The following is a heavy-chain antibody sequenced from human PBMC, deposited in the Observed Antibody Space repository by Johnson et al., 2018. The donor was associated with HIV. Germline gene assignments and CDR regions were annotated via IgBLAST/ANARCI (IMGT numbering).Heavy chain of an antibody. D-gene: IGHD4-17*01. J-gene: IGHJ3*02. CDR3: ARALTTDAFDI. CDR2: ISYDGSDK. V-gene: IGHV3-30*03. Sequence: QVQLVESGGGVVQPGRSLRLSCAASGFTFSSYGMHWVRQAPAKGLEWVAFISYDGSDKYYTDSVKGRLTISRDSSKNTLYLQMNSLRAEDTAVYYCARALTTDAFDIWGQGTMVTVSS. CDR1: GFTFSSYG.